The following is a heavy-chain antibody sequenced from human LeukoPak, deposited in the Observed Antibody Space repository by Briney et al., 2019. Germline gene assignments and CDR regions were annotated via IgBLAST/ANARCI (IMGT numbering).Heavy chain of an antibody. J-gene: IGHJ4*02. CDR3: TTALNIGGSDY. D-gene: IGHD3-16*01. V-gene: IGHV3-15*01. Sequence: GGSLRLSCAASGFTFSNAWMSWVRQAPGKGLEWAGRIKSKTDGGTTDYAAPVKGRFTISRDDSKNTLYLQMNSLKTEDTAVYYCTTALNIGGSDYWGQGTLVTVSS. CDR2: IKSKTDGGTT. CDR1: GFTFSNAW.